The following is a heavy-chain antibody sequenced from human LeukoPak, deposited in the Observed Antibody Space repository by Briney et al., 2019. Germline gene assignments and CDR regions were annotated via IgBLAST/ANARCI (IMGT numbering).Heavy chain of an antibody. CDR3: ARASIDRYYYFDY. Sequence: SETLSLTCTVSGGSINTYYWSWIRQPAGKGLEWIGRIDTSGSTNYNPSLKSRVTMSIDTSKNHFSLKLSSVTAADTALYYCARASIDRYYYFDYWGQGTLVTVSS. D-gene: IGHD1-14*01. CDR2: IDTSGST. V-gene: IGHV4-4*07. CDR1: GGSINTYY. J-gene: IGHJ4*02.